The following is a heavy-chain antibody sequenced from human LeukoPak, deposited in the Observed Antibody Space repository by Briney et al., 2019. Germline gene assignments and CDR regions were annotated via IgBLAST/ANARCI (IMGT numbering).Heavy chain of an antibody. D-gene: IGHD5-18*01. V-gene: IGHV3-30*03. CDR2: ILYDGSNK. CDR1: GFTFNSYS. J-gene: IGHJ4*02. Sequence: GGSLRLSCAASGFTFNSYSMNWVRQAPGKGLEWVAVILYDGSNKYYADSVKGRFTISRDNSKNTLYLQMNSLRAEDTAVYYCARGTGYSYDYGDYWGQGTLVTVSS. CDR3: ARGTGYSYDYGDY.